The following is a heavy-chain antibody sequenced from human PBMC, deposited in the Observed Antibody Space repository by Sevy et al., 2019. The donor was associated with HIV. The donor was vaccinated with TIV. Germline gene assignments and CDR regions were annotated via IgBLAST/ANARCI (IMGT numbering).Heavy chain of an antibody. CDR1: GFTVSSNY. D-gene: IGHD6-19*01. CDR2: IYSGGST. CDR3: ARVIGYSSGWYYFDY. Sequence: GGSLRLSCAASGFTVSSNYMSWVRQAPGKGLEWVSVIYSGGSTYYADSVKGRFTISGDNSKNTLYLQMNSLRAEDTAVYYCARVIGYSSGWYYFDYWGQGTLVTVSS. V-gene: IGHV3-53*01. J-gene: IGHJ4*02.